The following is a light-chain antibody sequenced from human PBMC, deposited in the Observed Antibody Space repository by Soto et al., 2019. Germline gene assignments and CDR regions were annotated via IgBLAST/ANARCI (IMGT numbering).Light chain of an antibody. J-gene: IGLJ1*01. CDR1: SSNIGSNT. CDR2: SNN. Sequence: VVTQPPSASGTPGQRVTISCSGSSSNIGSNTVNWYQQLPGTAPKLLIYSNNQRPSGVPDRFSGSKSGTSASLAISGLQSEDEADYYCAAWDDSLNGYVFGTGTKVTVL. V-gene: IGLV1-44*01. CDR3: AAWDDSLNGYV.